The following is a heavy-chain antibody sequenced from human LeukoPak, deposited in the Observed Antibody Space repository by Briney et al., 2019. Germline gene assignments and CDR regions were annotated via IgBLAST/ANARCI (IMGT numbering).Heavy chain of an antibody. CDR3: ATYRQVLLPFES. J-gene: IGHJ4*02. D-gene: IGHD5-18*01. V-gene: IGHV3-30*03. CDR2: ISYDGGNK. Sequence: GGSLRLSCAASGFTFTRYGMHWVRQAPGKGLDWVAVISYDGGNKYYVDSVKGRFTISRDNSKNTLYLQMNSLRAEDTAVYYCATYRQVLLPFESWGQGTLVTVSS. CDR1: GFTFTRYG.